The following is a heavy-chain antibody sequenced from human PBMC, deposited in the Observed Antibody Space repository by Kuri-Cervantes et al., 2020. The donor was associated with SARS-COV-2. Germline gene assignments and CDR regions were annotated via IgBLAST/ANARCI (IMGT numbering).Heavy chain of an antibody. CDR3: AREYYYDSSGRGFDY. Sequence: GGSLRLSCAASGFTFSSYGMHWVRQAPGKGLEWVAVISYDGSNKYYADSVKGRFTISRDYSKNTLYLQMNSLRAEDTAVYYCAREYYYDSSGRGFDYWGQGTLVTVSS. CDR1: GFTFSSYG. V-gene: IGHV3-30*03. J-gene: IGHJ4*02. D-gene: IGHD3-22*01. CDR2: ISYDGSNK.